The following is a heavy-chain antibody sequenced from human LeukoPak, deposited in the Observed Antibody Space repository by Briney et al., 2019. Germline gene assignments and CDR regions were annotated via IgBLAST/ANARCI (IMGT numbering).Heavy chain of an antibody. CDR2: ISYDGSNK. CDR3: ARDLEYYDSGSLNY. Sequence: LAGGSLRLSCAASGFTFSSYAMHWVRQAPGKGLEWVAVISYDGSNKYSADSVKGRFTVSRDNSKNTLYLQMNSLRAEDTAVYYCARDLEYYDSGSLNYWGQGTLVTVSS. V-gene: IGHV3-30-3*01. D-gene: IGHD3-10*01. J-gene: IGHJ4*02. CDR1: GFTFSSYA.